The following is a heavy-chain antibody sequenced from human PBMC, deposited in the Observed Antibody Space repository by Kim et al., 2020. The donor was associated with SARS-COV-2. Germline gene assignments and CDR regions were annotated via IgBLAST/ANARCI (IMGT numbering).Heavy chain of an antibody. D-gene: IGHD6-13*01. CDR3: AKDRGGLIAAAGTGDY. J-gene: IGHJ4*02. CDR1: GFTFSSYA. CDR2: ISGSGGST. Sequence: PGGSLRLSCAASGFTFSSYAMSWVRQAPGKGLEWVSVISGSGGSTYYAASVKGRFTISRDNSKNTLYLQMNSLRAEDTAVYYCAKDRGGLIAAAGTGDYWGQGTLVTVSS. V-gene: IGHV3-23*01.